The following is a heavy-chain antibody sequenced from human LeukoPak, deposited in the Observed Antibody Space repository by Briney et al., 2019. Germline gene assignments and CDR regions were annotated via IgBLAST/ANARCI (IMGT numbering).Heavy chain of an antibody. Sequence: PSETLSLTCTASGGSISSSSYYWGWIRQPPGKGLEWIGSIYYSGSTYYNPSLKSRVTISVDTSKNQFSLKLSSVTAADTAVYYCARGRYYGSGSYYYAFDIWGQGTMVTVSS. V-gene: IGHV4-39*07. J-gene: IGHJ3*02. CDR3: ARGRYYGSGSYYYAFDI. CDR1: GGSISSSSYY. CDR2: IYYSGST. D-gene: IGHD3-10*01.